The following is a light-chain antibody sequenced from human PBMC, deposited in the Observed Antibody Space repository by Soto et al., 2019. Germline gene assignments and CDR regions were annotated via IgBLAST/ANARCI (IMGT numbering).Light chain of an antibody. J-gene: IGLJ1*01. CDR3: CSSAPESTYV. CDR1: DSDVGAYDS. V-gene: IGLV2-23*01. Sequence: QSVLAQPASVSGSPGQSITISCTGTDSDVGAYDSVSWYQQHPHKAPQLIIYKGTQRPSGVSNRISGSTSGNAASLTISGLQADDEADYFCCSSAPESTYVFGTGTKVTV. CDR2: KGT.